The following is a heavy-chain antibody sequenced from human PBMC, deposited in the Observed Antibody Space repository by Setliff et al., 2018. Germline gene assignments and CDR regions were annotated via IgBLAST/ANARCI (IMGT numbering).Heavy chain of an antibody. CDR3: ARASRFGTIVYRGYYYMDV. Sequence: ASVKVSCKASRYTFTSYGISWVRQAPGQGLEWMGWINTNTGNPSYAQGFTGRFVFSLDTSVSTAYLQISSLKAEDTAVYYCARASRFGTIVYRGYYYMDVWGKGTTVTVSS. V-gene: IGHV7-4-1*02. CDR1: RYTFTSYG. CDR2: INTNTGNP. J-gene: IGHJ6*03. D-gene: IGHD3-10*01.